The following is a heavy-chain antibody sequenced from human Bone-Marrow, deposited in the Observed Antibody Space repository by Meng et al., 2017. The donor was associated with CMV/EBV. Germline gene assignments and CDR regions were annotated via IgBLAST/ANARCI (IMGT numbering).Heavy chain of an antibody. J-gene: IGHJ5*02. CDR3: ARAPEGHAAAGKKGRWFDP. Sequence: ASVKVSCKASGYTFTSYDINWVRQATGQGLEWTGWMNPNSGNTGYAQKFQGRVTITRNTSISTAYMELSSLRSEDTAVYYCARAPEGHAAAGKKGRWFDPWGQGTLVTVSS. CDR2: MNPNSGNT. V-gene: IGHV1-8*03. CDR1: GYTFTSYD. D-gene: IGHD6-13*01.